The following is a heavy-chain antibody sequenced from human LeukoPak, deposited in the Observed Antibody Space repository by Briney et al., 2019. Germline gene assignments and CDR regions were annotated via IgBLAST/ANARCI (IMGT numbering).Heavy chain of an antibody. Sequence: GGSLRLSCAASGFSFSTSYMNWVRQAPGKGLVWVSHINSDGSITSYADSVKGRFTISRDNAKNTLYLQMNSLRAEDTAVYYCARDAVDTANAVWGQGTTVTVSS. V-gene: IGHV3-74*01. CDR2: INSDGSIT. J-gene: IGHJ6*02. CDR1: GFSFSTSY. CDR3: ARDAVDTANAV. D-gene: IGHD5-18*01.